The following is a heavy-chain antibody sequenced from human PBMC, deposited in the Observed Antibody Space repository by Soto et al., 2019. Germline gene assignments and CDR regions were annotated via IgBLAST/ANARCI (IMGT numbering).Heavy chain of an antibody. J-gene: IGHJ5*02. D-gene: IGHD2-2*01. CDR1: GFTFSSYS. CDR3: AREVVPANVNWFDP. V-gene: IGHV3-48*01. CDR2: ISSSSSTI. Sequence: EVQLVESGGGLVQPGGSLRLSCAASGFTFSSYSMNWVRQAPGKGLEWVSYISSSSSTIYYADSVKGRFTISRDNAKNSLYLQMNSLRAEDTAVYYCAREVVPANVNWFDPWGQGTLVTVYS.